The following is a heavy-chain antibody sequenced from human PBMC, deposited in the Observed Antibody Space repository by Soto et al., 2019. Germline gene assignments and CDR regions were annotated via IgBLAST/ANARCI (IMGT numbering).Heavy chain of an antibody. CDR3: ARLLNTFGGPEYYFDY. D-gene: IGHD3-10*01. CDR1: GGSISSSSYY. V-gene: IGHV4-39*01. CDR2: IYYSGST. J-gene: IGHJ4*02. Sequence: SETLSLTCTVSGGSISSSSYYWGWIRQPPGKGLEWIGSIYYSGSTYYNPSLKSRVTISVDTSKNQFSLKLSSVTAADTAVYYCARLLNTFGGPEYYFDYWGQRTLVTVSS.